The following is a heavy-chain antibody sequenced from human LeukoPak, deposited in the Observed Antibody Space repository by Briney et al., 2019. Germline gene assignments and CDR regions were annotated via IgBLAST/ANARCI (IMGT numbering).Heavy chain of an antibody. V-gene: IGHV3-23*01. Sequence: GGSLRLSCAGSGFMFSSFSMSWVRHVPGKGLEWVSTISAGGTTYYADSVKGRFTISRDNSKNTLFLQMNSLRAEDTAIYYCAKRPAAVRGVIPYVDYWGQGTLVTVSS. D-gene: IGHD3-10*02. CDR3: AKRPAAVRGVIPYVDY. CDR1: GFMFSSFS. CDR2: ISAGGTT. J-gene: IGHJ4*02.